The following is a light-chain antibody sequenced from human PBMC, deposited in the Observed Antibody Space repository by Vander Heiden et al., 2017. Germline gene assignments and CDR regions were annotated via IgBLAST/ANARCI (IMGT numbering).Light chain of an antibody. V-gene: IGKV3-11*01. CDR1: QGASSY. CDR2: DAS. Sequence: DILLTQSPPSLSLSPGDRATLSCRASQGASSYLAWYQQQPGQAHMLRIYDASTRATGIAAGFSGSGSGKDFTLTIRRLEPEDIAVYYCQQRSNWTLTFGSGTTADMK. J-gene: IGKJ3*01. CDR3: QQRSNWTLT.